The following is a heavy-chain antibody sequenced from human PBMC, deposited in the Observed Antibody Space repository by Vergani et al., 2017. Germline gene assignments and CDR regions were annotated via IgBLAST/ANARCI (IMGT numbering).Heavy chain of an antibody. CDR2: IKRDGTET. CDR3: ARISGGSAPYLHY. J-gene: IGHJ1*01. Sequence: EVQLWESGGGLVQPGGSLRLSCAASGFTFSSFAMSWVRQAPGKGLEWVASIKRDGTETFYVDSVKGRFTISRDNAKTTLYLQMNSLRDEDRGVYYCARISGGSAPYLHYWGQGTLVTVAS. CDR1: GFTFSSFA. V-gene: IGHV3-7*01. D-gene: IGHD2-15*01.